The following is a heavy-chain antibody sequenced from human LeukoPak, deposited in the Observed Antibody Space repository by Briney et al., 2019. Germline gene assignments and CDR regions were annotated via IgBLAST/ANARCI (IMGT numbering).Heavy chain of an antibody. CDR2: INHSGST. Sequence: SETLSLTCAVYGGSFSGYYWSWIRQPPGKGLEWIGEINHSGSTNYNPSLKSRVTISVDTSKNQFSLKLSSVTAADTAVYYCARGLVKDIVVVPAAITYYFDYWGQGTLVTVSS. CDR3: ARGLVKDIVVVPAAITYYFDY. V-gene: IGHV4-34*01. D-gene: IGHD2-2*01. J-gene: IGHJ4*02. CDR1: GGSFSGYY.